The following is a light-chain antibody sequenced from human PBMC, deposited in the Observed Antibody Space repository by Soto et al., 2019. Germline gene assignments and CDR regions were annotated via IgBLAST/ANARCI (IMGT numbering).Light chain of an antibody. CDR3: QTWGTGIHVV. J-gene: IGLJ2*01. CDR2: LDSDGSH. CDR1: SGHSSYA. Sequence: QSVLTQSPSASASLGASVKLTGTLSSGHSSYAIAWHQQQPEEGPRYLMKLDSDGSHTKGDAIPDRFSGSSSGAERYLTISSLQSEDEADYYCQTWGTGIHVVFGGGTKLTVL. V-gene: IGLV4-69*01.